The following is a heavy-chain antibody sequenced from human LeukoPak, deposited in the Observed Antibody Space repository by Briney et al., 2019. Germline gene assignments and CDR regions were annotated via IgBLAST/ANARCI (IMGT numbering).Heavy chain of an antibody. J-gene: IGHJ4*02. CDR3: ARDATPFDY. CDR1: GYTFTSCG. CDR2: MNPNSGNT. Sequence: ASVKVSCKASGYTFTSCGISWVRQATGQGLEWMGWMNPNSGNTGYAQKFQGRVTMTRNTSISTAYMELSSLRSEDTAVYYCARDATPFDYWGQGTLVTVSS. V-gene: IGHV1-8*02. D-gene: IGHD2-15*01.